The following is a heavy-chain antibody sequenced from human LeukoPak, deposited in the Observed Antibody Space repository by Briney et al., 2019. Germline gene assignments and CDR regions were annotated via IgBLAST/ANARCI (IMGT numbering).Heavy chain of an antibody. D-gene: IGHD3-10*01. Sequence: PGGTLRLSCAASGFTFSSYGMSWVRQAPGKGLEWVSYISSSGSTIYYADSVKGRFTISRDNAKNSLYLQMNSLRAEDTAVYYCARIMVRGVKGGGSYDYWGQGTLVTVSS. V-gene: IGHV3-48*04. CDR2: ISSSGSTI. CDR1: GFTFSSYG. J-gene: IGHJ4*02. CDR3: ARIMVRGVKGGGSYDY.